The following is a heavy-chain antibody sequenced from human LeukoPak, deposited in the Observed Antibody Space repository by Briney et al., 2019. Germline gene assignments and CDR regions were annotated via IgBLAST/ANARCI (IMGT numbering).Heavy chain of an antibody. J-gene: IGHJ4*02. D-gene: IGHD2-2*01. CDR1: GFTFSSYA. Sequence: GGSLRLSCAASGFTFSSYAVSWVRQAPGKGLEWVSAMSGGGTDSYYADSVKGRFTISRDNSKNTLYLQMNSLRAEDTAVYYCAKDGDDGYCSSTSCPIDYWGQGTLVTVSS. V-gene: IGHV3-23*01. CDR2: MSGGGTDS. CDR3: AKDGDDGYCSSTSCPIDY.